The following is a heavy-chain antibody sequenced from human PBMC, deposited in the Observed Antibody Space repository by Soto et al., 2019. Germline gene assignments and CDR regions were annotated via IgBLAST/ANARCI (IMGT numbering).Heavy chain of an antibody. Sequence: ASVKVSCKASGYTFTSYYMHWVRQAPGQGLEWMGLISANNGNTNYAQKLQGRVTMTTDTSTSTAYMELRSLRSDDTAVYYCARLVGATNDFDYWGQGTLVTVSS. J-gene: IGHJ4*02. D-gene: IGHD1-26*01. CDR2: ISANNGNT. CDR1: GYTFTSYY. V-gene: IGHV1-18*04. CDR3: ARLVGATNDFDY.